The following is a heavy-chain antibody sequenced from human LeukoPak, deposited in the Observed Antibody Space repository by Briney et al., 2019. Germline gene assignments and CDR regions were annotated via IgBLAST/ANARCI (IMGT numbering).Heavy chain of an antibody. J-gene: IGHJ4*02. Sequence: SETLSLTCAVYGGSFSGYYWSWIRQPPGKGLEWIGEINHSGSTNYNPSLKSRVTISVDTSKNQFSLKLSSVTAADTAVYFCARGEAVVSGGPFYFDYWGQGTLVTVSS. CDR2: INHSGST. V-gene: IGHV4-34*01. CDR1: GGSFSGYY. D-gene: IGHD2-15*01. CDR3: ARGEAVVSGGPFYFDY.